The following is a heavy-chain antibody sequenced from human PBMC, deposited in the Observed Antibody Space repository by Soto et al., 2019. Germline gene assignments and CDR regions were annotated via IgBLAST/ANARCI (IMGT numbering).Heavy chain of an antibody. D-gene: IGHD3-10*01. CDR1: GGSISSSSYY. CDR2: IYYSGST. CDR3: ARLRVRLVRGPNEYFDY. V-gene: IGHV4-39*01. Sequence: QLQLQESGPGLVKPSETLSLTCTVSGGSISSSSYYWGWIRQPPGKGLEWIGSIYYSGSTYYNPSLKSRVTLSVDTSKNQFSLKLSSVTAADTAVYYCARLRVRLVRGPNEYFDYWGQGTLVTVSS. J-gene: IGHJ4*02.